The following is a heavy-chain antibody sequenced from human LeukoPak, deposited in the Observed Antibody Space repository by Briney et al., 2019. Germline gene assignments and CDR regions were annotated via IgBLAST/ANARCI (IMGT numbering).Heavy chain of an antibody. CDR2: ISYDGSNK. CDR1: GFTFSSYG. D-gene: IGHD2-21*01. CDR3: AKGPHYSPYYFDY. V-gene: IGHV3-30*18. Sequence: QPGRSQRLSCAASGFTFSSYGMHWVRQAPGKGLEWVAVISYDGSNKYYADSVKGRFTISRDNSKNTLYLQMNSLRAEDTAVYYCAKGPHYSPYYFDYWGQGTLVTVSS. J-gene: IGHJ4*02.